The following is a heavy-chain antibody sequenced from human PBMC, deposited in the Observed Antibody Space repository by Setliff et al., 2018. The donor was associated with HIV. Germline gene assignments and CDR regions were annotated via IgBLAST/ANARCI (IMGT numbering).Heavy chain of an antibody. J-gene: IGHJ5*02. CDR2: INHSGST. V-gene: IGHV4-34*01. Sequence: SETLSLTCAVYGGSFSGYYWSWIRQPPGKGLEWIGEINHSGSTNYNPSLKSRVTISVDTSKNKFSLKLSSVTAADTAVYYCARDFNFWSGYYTQSWFDAWGQGTLVTVSS. D-gene: IGHD3-3*01. CDR3: ARDFNFWSGYYTQSWFDA. CDR1: GGSFSGYY.